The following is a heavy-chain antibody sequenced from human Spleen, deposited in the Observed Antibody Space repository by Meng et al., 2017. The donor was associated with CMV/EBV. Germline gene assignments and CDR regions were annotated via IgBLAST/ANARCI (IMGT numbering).Heavy chain of an antibody. V-gene: IGHV3-74*01. CDR2: INSDGSST. D-gene: IGHD3-10*01. Sequence: FTFSSYWMHWVRQAPGKGLVWVSRINSDGSSTSYADSVKGRFTISRDNAKNSLYLQMNSLRAEDTAVYYCARGREVLLWFGESLDYWGQGTLVTVSS. CDR1: FTFSSYW. CDR3: ARGREVLLWFGESLDY. J-gene: IGHJ4*02.